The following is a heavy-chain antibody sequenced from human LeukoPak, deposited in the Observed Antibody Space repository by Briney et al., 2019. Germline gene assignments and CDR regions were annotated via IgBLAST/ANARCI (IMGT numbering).Heavy chain of an antibody. CDR2: INPNSGGT. CDR3: ARPLDYYDSSGYYWDGMDV. Sequence: GASVKVSCKASGYTFTGYYMHWVRQAPGQGLEWMGWINPNSGGTNYAQKFQGRVTMTRHTTISTAYMELSRLRSDDTAVYYCARPLDYYDSSGYYWDGMDVWGQGTTVTVSS. J-gene: IGHJ6*02. D-gene: IGHD3-22*01. V-gene: IGHV1-2*02. CDR1: GYTFTGYY.